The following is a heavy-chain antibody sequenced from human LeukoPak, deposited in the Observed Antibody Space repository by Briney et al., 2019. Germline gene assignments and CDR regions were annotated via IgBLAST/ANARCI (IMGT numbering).Heavy chain of an antibody. CDR2: FDPEDGET. CDR3: ATPRRDGYNYDFDY. D-gene: IGHD5-24*01. J-gene: IGHJ4*02. CDR1: GYTLTELS. V-gene: IGHV1-24*01. Sequence: ASVKVSCKVSGYTLTELSMHWVRQAPGKGLEWMGGFDPEDGETIYAQKSQGSVTMTEDTSTDTAYMELSSLRSEDTAVYYCATPRRDGYNYDFDYWGQGTLVTVSS.